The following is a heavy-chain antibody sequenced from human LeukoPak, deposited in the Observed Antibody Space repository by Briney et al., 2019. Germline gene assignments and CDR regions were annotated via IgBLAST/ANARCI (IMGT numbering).Heavy chain of an antibody. CDR3: AYGSGWFFDY. D-gene: IGHD6-19*01. CDR1: GFTFSSYL. J-gene: IGHJ4*02. Sequence: GGSLRLSCAASGFTFSSYLMHWVRQAPGQGLVWGSRISGDGSTTTYADSVKGRFTISRDNAKNTLYLQMNSLRAEDTAVYYCAYGSGWFFDYWGQGSMVTVSS. V-gene: IGHV3-74*01. CDR2: ISGDGSTT.